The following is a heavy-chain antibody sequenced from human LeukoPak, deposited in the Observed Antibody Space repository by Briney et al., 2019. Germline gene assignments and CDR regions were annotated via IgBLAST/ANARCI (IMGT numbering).Heavy chain of an antibody. CDR2: ISSSSSII. CDR3: ARDIGGSYTAIDY. CDR1: GFTFSTYS. Sequence: PGGSLRLPCAASGFTFSTYSMNWVRQAPGKGLEWVSFISSSSSIINYVDSVRGRFTISRDNAKNSLYLQMNSLRAEDTAVYYCARDIGGSYTAIDYRGQGTLVTVSS. V-gene: IGHV3-48*04. D-gene: IGHD1-26*01. J-gene: IGHJ4*02.